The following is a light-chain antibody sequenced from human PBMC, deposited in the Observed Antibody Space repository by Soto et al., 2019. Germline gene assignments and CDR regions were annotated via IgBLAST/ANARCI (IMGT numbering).Light chain of an antibody. CDR1: QSISTY. J-gene: IGKJ5*01. V-gene: IGKV1-39*01. CDR3: QQTYNTLPRT. CDR2: SAS. Sequence: DVQMTQSPSSLSAFVRGRGTSVCRASQSISTYLNWYQQKPGKATRLLIYSASSLQSGVPSRFSGSGSGTDFTLNTSSLQPEDSATYYCQQTYNTLPRTSGQGNDWRL.